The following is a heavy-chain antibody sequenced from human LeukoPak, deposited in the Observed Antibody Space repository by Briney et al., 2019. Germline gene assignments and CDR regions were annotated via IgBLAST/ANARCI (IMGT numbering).Heavy chain of an antibody. J-gene: IGHJ4*02. CDR3: ARCGGRGMTTVTCYFDY. Sequence: ASVKVSCKASGYTFTSYDINWVRQATGQGLEWMGWMNPNSGNTGYAQKFQGRVTITRNTSISTAYMELSSLRSEDTAVYYCARCGGRGMTTVTCYFDYWGQGTLVTVSS. V-gene: IGHV1-8*03. D-gene: IGHD4-11*01. CDR2: MNPNSGNT. CDR1: GYTFTSYD.